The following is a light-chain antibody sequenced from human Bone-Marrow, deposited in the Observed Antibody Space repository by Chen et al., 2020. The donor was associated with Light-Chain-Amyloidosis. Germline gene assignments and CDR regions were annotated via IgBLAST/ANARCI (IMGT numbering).Light chain of an antibody. Sequence: YVLTQPSSVSLAPGQTATLACGGNNIGSTMVNWYQQTPGQAPLLVVYDVSDRPSGIPERLSGSNSGNTATLTISRVEAGDEADYYCQVWDRSSDRPVFGGGTKLTVL. J-gene: IGLJ3*02. CDR3: QVWDRSSDRPV. V-gene: IGLV3-21*02. CDR2: DVS. CDR1: NIGSTM.